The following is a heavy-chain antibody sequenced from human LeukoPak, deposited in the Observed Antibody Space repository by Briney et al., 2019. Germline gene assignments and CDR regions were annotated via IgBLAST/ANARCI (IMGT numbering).Heavy chain of an antibody. CDR3: AKKYSSSGYAFDI. J-gene: IGHJ3*02. Sequence: PGGSLRLSCAASGFTFNNYAMFWVRQAPGKGLEWISTIYVSVDSTYYADSVKGRFTISRDNSKNTLYLQMNSLRAEDTAVYYCAKKYSSSGYAFDIWGQGTMVTVSS. V-gene: IGHV3-23*01. CDR1: GFTFNNYA. CDR2: IYVSVDST. D-gene: IGHD6-6*01.